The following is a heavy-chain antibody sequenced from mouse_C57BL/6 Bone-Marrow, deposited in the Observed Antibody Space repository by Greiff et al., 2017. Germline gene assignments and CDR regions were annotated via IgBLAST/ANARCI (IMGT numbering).Heavy chain of an antibody. CDR1: GFTFSDYG. CDR3: ARRADGLYYFDY. D-gene: IGHD2-3*01. J-gene: IGHJ2*01. Sequence: EVKVVESGGGLVKPGGSLKLSCAASGFTFSDYGMHWVRQAPEKGLEWVAYISSGSSTIYYADTVKGRFTISRDNAKNTLFLQMTSLRSEDTAMYYCARRADGLYYFDYWGQGTTLTVSS. CDR2: ISSGSSTI. V-gene: IGHV5-17*01.